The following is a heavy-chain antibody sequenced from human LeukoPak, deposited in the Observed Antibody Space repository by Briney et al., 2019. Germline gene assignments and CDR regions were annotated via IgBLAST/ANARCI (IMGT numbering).Heavy chain of an antibody. Sequence: GGSLRLSCAASGFTFSSYGMHWVRQAPGKGLEWVAVIWYDGSNKYYADSVKGRFTNSRDNSKNTLYLQMNSLRAEDTAVYYCARDEGRGDYYDSSGLDYWGQGTLVTVSS. D-gene: IGHD3-22*01. CDR3: ARDEGRGDYYDSSGLDY. CDR1: GFTFSSYG. CDR2: IWYDGSNK. V-gene: IGHV3-33*01. J-gene: IGHJ4*02.